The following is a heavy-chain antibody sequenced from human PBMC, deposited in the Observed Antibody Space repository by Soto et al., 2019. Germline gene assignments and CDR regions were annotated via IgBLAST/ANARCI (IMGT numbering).Heavy chain of an antibody. CDR2: IYPGDSDT. J-gene: IGHJ6*01. D-gene: IGHD3-3*01. Sequence: GESLKISCMGSGYKVSTWHNFTSYWIAWVRQMPGEGLEWMGIIYPGDSDTRYSPSFQGQVTISADKSINSVYLQWSSLKASDTDTYYCARLGFNYCFLSGYYNVHHYEGIEVWGQGTTVTVSS. V-gene: IGHV5-51*01. CDR3: ARLGFNYCFLSGYYNVHHYEGIEV. CDR1: GYKVSTWHNFTSYW.